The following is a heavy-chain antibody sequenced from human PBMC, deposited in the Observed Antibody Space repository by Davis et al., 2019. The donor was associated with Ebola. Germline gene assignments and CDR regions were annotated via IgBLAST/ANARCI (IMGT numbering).Heavy chain of an antibody. D-gene: IGHD2-15*01. CDR3: ARYCHYPDCSYFDC. V-gene: IGHV3-23*01. J-gene: IGHJ4*02. Sequence: PGGSLRLSCAASGFIFSNYDMSWVRQVPGKGLEWVSSVSGSGGHTHYSDSVRGRFTISRDNSKNTLYLQMNSLRAEDTATYYCARYCHYPDCSYFDCWGQGTVVAVSS. CDR2: VSGSGGHT. CDR1: GFIFSNYD.